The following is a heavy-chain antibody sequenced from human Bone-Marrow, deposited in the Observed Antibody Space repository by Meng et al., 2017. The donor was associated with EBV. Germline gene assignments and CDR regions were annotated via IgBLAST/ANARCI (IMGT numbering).Heavy chain of an antibody. J-gene: IGHJ4*02. CDR3: AAGDYSDSSGYYQFDN. CDR2: IYHSGNT. V-gene: IGHV4-30-2*01. CDR1: GGSIRSGYS. Sequence: QEPRPGLVMPTQTLHLPCAVSGGSIRSGYSWSWIRQPPGKGLEWIGYIYHSGNTYYNPSLKSRVTISVDKSKNQFSLKLSSMTAADTAVYYCAAGDYSDSSGYYQFDNWGQGTLVTVSS. D-gene: IGHD3-22*01.